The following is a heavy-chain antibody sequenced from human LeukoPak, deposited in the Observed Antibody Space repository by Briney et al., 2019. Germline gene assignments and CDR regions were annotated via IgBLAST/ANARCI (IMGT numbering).Heavy chain of an antibody. D-gene: IGHD2-21*02. Sequence: GASVKVSCKASGYPFNIYYVHWIRQAPGQGVEWMGLIASSDGHTNHTRKFQGRLTMTRDTSTRTVYMELSSLTSDDTAVYFCARDLNCGGDCYYTWGQGTRVTVSS. CDR3: ARDLNCGGDCYYT. CDR1: GYPFNIYY. CDR2: IASSDGHT. V-gene: IGHV1-46*02. J-gene: IGHJ5*02.